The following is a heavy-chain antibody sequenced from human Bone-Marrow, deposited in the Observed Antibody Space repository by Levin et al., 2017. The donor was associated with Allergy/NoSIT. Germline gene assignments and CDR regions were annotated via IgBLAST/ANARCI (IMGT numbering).Heavy chain of an antibody. CDR2: ISSSGSTT. D-gene: IGHD3-22*01. J-gene: IGHJ4*02. CDR3: ARWLPSTPLDY. Sequence: GGSLRLSCAASGFTFSDYYMSWIRQAPGKGLEWVSYISSSGSTTYYADSVKGRFTISRDNAKNSLYLQMNSLRAEDTAVYYCARWLPSTPLDYWGQGTLVTVSS. V-gene: IGHV3-11*01. CDR1: GFTFSDYY.